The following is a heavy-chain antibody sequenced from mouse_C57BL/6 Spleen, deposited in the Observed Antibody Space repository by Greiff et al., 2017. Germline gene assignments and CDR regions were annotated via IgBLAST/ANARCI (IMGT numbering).Heavy chain of an antibody. J-gene: IGHJ2*01. Sequence: VKLMESGAELVMPGASVKLSCKASGYTFTSYWMHWVKQRPGQGLEWIGEIDPSDSYTNYNQKFKGKSTLTVDKSSSTAYMQLSSLTSEDSAVYYCARALHSSGYPVDYWGQGTTLTVSS. V-gene: IGHV1-69*01. CDR3: ARALHSSGYPVDY. D-gene: IGHD3-2*02. CDR2: IDPSDSYT. CDR1: GYTFTSYW.